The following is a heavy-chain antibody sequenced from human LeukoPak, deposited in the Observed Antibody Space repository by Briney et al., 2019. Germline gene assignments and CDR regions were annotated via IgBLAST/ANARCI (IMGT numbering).Heavy chain of an antibody. D-gene: IGHD6-19*01. CDR1: GYTFTGYY. J-gene: IGHJ4*02. CDR3: ARVLTSGWYRYFDY. V-gene: IGHV1-2*02. Sequence: ASVKVSCKASGYTFTGYYMHWVRRAPGQGLEWMGWINPNSGGTNYAQKFQGRVTMTRDTSISTAYMELSRLRSDDTAVYYCARVLTSGWYRYFDYWGQGTLVTVSS. CDR2: INPNSGGT.